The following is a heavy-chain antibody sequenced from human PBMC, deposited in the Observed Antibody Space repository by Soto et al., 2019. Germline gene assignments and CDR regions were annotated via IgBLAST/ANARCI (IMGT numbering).Heavy chain of an antibody. CDR2: IYYSGST. V-gene: IGHV4-39*01. J-gene: IGHJ4*02. CDR1: GGSISSSSYY. D-gene: IGHD4-17*01. Sequence: SETLSLTCTVSGGSISSSSYYWGWIRQPPGKGLEWIGSIYYSGSTYYNPSLKSRVTISVDTSKNQFSLKLSSVTAADTAVYYCARHLDDYGDYADYWGQGTLVTVSS. CDR3: ARHLDDYGDYADY.